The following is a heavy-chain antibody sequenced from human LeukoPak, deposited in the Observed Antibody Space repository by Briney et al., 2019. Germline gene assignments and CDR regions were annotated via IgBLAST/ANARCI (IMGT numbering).Heavy chain of an antibody. CDR2: INQDGTET. J-gene: IGHJ4*02. V-gene: IGHV3-7*01. CDR1: EFTFNTYW. D-gene: IGHD7-27*01. Sequence: GGSLRLSCAASEFTFNTYWMSWVRQAPGKGLEWVGNINQDGTETFYADSVKGRFIISRDNAENSLYLQMNSLRAEDAAVYYCARDLTGEDDYFWGQGTLVTVSS. CDR3: ARDLTGEDDYF.